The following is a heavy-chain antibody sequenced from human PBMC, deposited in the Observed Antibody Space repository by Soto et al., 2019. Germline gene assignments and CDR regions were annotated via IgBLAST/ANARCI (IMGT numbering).Heavy chain of an antibody. CDR1: GDSVSSISAS. V-gene: IGHV6-1*01. D-gene: IGHD2-15*01. J-gene: IGHJ4*02. Sequence: SQPLSLTFAISGDSVSSISASWNWIRQSPSRGLEWLGRTYYRSKWTNDYAVSVKSRITINPDTSRNQFSLQLSSVTPEDTAMYYCVRGYSSSFDYWGQGTLVTVSS. CDR3: VRGYSSSFDY. CDR2: TYYRSKWTN.